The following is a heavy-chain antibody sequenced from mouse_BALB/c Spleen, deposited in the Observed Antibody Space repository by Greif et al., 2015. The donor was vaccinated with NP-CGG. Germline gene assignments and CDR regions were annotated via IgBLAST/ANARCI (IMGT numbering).Heavy chain of an antibody. V-gene: IGHV14-4*02. Sequence: SGAELVRSGASVKLSCTASGFNIKDYYMHWVKQRPEQGLEWIGWIDPENGDTEYAPKSQGKATMTADTSSNTVYLQLSSLTSEDTAVYYCNAVTTATGFAYWGQGTLVTVSA. CDR3: NAVTTATGFAY. CDR1: GFNIKDYY. D-gene: IGHD1-2*01. CDR2: IDPENGDT. J-gene: IGHJ3*01.